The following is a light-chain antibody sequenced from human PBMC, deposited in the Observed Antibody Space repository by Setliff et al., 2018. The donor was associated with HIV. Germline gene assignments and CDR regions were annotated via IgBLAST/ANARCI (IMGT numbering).Light chain of an antibody. J-gene: IGLJ2*01. CDR2: EVS. CDR3: SSYSSSSTLV. V-gene: IGLV2-18*02. Sequence: QSVLTQPPSVSGSPGQSVTISCTGTSSDIGNYKRVSWYQQPPGTAPKLIIYEVSNRPSGVPDRFSGSKSANTASLTISGLQAEDEAHYYCSSYSSSSTLVFGGGTKVTV. CDR1: SSDIGNYKR.